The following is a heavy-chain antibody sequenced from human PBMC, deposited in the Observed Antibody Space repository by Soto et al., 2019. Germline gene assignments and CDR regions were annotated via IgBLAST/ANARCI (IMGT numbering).Heavy chain of an antibody. CDR3: ARGIKKATTYIAAAGILDFLY. V-gene: IGHV3-7*01. Sequence: GGSLRLSCAASGFTFSSYWMSWVRQAPGKGLEWVANIKQDGSEKYYVDSVKGRFTISRDNAKNSLYLQMNSLRAEDTAVYYCARGIKKATTYIAAAGILDFLYWGQGTLVTVSS. D-gene: IGHD6-13*01. CDR1: GFTFSSYW. CDR2: IKQDGSEK. J-gene: IGHJ4*02.